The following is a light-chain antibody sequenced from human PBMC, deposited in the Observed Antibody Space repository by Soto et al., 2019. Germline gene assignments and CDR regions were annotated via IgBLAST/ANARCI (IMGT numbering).Light chain of an antibody. Sequence: QSALTQPASVSGSPGQSITISCSGTSSDVGGYNYVSWYQQHPGKAPKLMIYEVSNRPSGVSNRFSGSKSGNTASQTISGRQADDEADYYCSSYTSSSTPYVFGSGTKLTVL. CDR2: EVS. V-gene: IGLV2-14*01. J-gene: IGLJ1*01. CDR1: SSDVGGYNY. CDR3: SSYTSSSTPYV.